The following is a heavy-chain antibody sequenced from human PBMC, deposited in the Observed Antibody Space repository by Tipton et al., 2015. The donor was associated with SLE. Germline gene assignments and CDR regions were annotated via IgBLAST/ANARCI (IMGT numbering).Heavy chain of an antibody. CDR2: INHSGST. CDR3: ARRDSSGQIDY. J-gene: IGHJ4*02. D-gene: IGHD3-22*01. CDR1: GGSFSGYY. Sequence: TLSLTCAVYGGSFSGYYWSWIRQPPGKGLEWIGKINHSGSTKYNPSLKSRVTISVDTSKNQFSLKLSSVTAADTAVYYCARRDSSGQIDYWGQGTLVTVSS. V-gene: IGHV4-34*01.